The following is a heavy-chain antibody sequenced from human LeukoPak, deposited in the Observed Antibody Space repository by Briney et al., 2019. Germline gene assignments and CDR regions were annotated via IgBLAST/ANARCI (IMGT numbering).Heavy chain of an antibody. J-gene: IGHJ4*02. Sequence: GGSLRLSCAASGFTFSSYVMSWVRQAPGKGLEWVSAISGSGDTTYNADSVKGRFTISRDNSKNTLYLQMNSLRAEDTAVYYCAKGLGATFRERICYYWGQGTLVTVSS. CDR3: AKGLGATFRERICYY. CDR1: GFTFSSYV. CDR2: ISGSGDTT. D-gene: IGHD3-10*02. V-gene: IGHV3-23*01.